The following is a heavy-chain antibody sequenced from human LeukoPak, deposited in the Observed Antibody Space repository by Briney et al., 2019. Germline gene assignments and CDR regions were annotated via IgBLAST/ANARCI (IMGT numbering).Heavy chain of an antibody. D-gene: IGHD6-19*01. Sequence: GASVKVSCKASGYTFTGYYMHWVRQAPGQGLEWMGRINPNSGGTNYAQKFQGRVTITRDTSISTAYMELSRLRSDDTAVYYCARESSSGWTDLDYWGQGTLVTVSS. CDR2: INPNSGGT. J-gene: IGHJ4*02. CDR3: ARESSSGWTDLDY. V-gene: IGHV1-2*06. CDR1: GYTFTGYY.